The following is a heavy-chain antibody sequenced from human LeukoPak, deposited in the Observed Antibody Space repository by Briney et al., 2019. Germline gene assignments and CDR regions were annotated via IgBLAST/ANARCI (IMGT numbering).Heavy chain of an antibody. D-gene: IGHD3-3*01. CDR3: AKAKEYYEFSDAFDI. CDR1: GFTFTSYA. V-gene: IGHV3-23*01. J-gene: IGHJ3*02. Sequence: GGSLRLSCAASGFTFTSYAMSWVRQAPGKGLEWVSAISGIGGSTCYADSVKGRFTISRDNSKNTLYLQMNSLRAEDTAVYYCAKAKEYYEFSDAFDIWGQGTMVTVSS. CDR2: ISGIGGST.